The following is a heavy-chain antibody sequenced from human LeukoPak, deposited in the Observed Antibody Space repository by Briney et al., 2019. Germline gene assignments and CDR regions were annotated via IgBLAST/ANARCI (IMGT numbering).Heavy chain of an antibody. CDR1: GFTFSSYW. J-gene: IGHJ5*02. V-gene: IGHV3-7*01. CDR2: IKQDGSEK. Sequence: PGGSLRLSCEASGFTFSSYWMSWVRQAPGQGLEWVANIKQDGSEKYYVDSVKGRFTISRDNAKNSVYLQMNSLRAEDTAVYYCARDDYYYGSGSYHQFDPWGQGTLVTVSS. CDR3: ARDDYYYGSGSYHQFDP. D-gene: IGHD3-10*01.